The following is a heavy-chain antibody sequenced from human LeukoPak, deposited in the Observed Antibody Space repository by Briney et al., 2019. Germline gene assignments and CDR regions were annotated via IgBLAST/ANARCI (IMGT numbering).Heavy chain of an antibody. CDR3: ARVYYDFWGGYPYYFDY. CDR1: GFTFSSYG. CDR2: ISYDGSNK. J-gene: IGHJ4*02. D-gene: IGHD3-3*01. Sequence: GGSLRLYCAASGFTFSSYGMHWVRQAPGKGLEWVAVISYDGSNKYYADSVKGRFTISRDNSKNTLYLQMNSLRAEDTAVYYCARVYYDFWGGYPYYFDYWGQGTLVTVSS. V-gene: IGHV3-30*03.